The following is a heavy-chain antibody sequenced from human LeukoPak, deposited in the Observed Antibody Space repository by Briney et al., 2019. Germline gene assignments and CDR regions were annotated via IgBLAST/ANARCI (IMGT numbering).Heavy chain of an antibody. D-gene: IGHD3/OR15-3a*01. CDR3: AGGRTGSGMDV. J-gene: IGHJ6*04. CDR2: IYSGVST. V-gene: IGHV3-53*01. CDR1: GFTVTSNY. Sequence: GGCLRLSCAAPGFTVTSNYMSWVRPAPGEGLEWVSVIYSGVSTYYADSVKGRFTISRDNSKNTLYLQMNSLRAEDTAVYYCAGGRTGSGMDVWGKGTTVTVSS.